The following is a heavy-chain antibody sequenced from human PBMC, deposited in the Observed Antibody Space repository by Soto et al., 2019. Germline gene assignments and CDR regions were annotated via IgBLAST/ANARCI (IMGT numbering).Heavy chain of an antibody. J-gene: IGHJ6*02. V-gene: IGHV4-34*01. CDR3: ARDLWGYCGTDCYPLDV. CDR1: GGSFSTYY. CDR2: INHSGST. D-gene: IGHD2-21*02. Sequence: SETLSLTCAVNGGSFSTYYWSWIRQPPGRGLEWVGEINHSGSTNYNPSLKSRVTMSVDTSKNQFSLKLNSVTAADTAVYYCARDLWGYCGTDCYPLDVWGQGTTIT.